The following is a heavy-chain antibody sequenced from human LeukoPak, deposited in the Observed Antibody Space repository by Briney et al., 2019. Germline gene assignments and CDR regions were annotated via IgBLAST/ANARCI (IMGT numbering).Heavy chain of an antibody. J-gene: IGHJ4*02. V-gene: IGHV1-2*02. Sequence: ASVKVSCKASGYTFTGYYMHWVRQAPGQGLEWMGWINPNSGGTNYAQKFQGRVTMTRDTSISTAYMELSRLRSDDTAVYYCARDLISVGELGYWGQGTLVTVSS. CDR2: INPNSGGT. D-gene: IGHD3-10*01. CDR1: GYTFTGYY. CDR3: ARDLISVGELGY.